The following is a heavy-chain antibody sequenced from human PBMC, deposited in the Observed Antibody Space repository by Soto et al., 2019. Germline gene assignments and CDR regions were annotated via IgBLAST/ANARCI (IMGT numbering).Heavy chain of an antibody. V-gene: IGHV1-69*04. CDR2: IIPILGIA. CDR1: GGTFSSYT. Sequence: SVKVSCKASGGTFSSYTISWVRQAPGQGLEWMGRIIPILGIADYAQKFQGRVTITADKSTSTAYMELSSLRSEDTAVYYCAREGSYYYDSSGYYVHPGPFDSWGQG. J-gene: IGHJ4*02. CDR3: AREGSYYYDSSGYYVHPGPFDS. D-gene: IGHD3-22*01.